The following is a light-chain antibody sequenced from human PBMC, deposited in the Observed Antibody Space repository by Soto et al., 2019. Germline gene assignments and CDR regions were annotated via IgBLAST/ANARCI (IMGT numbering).Light chain of an antibody. CDR3: QQYGSSPPT. V-gene: IGKV3-20*01. CDR2: GAS. J-gene: IGKJ2*01. Sequence: EIVLTQSPGTLSLSPGERATLSCRASQSVSSSYLAWYQQKPGQAPRLLIYGASSRATGIPERFSGSGSGADFTLTISRLEPEDFAVYYCQQYGSSPPTFSQGTKLEIK. CDR1: QSVSSSY.